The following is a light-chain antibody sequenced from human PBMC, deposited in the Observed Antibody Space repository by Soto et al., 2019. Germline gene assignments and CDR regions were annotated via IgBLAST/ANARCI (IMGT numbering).Light chain of an antibody. Sequence: HSVLTRPASVSGSPGESVTISCTGSSSDIGAYDYVSWYQQRPVKAPKLMIFDVTNRPSGVSDRFSGSKSGNTASLTISGLQTEDEADYYCSSYTSSSTPYVFGTGTRSPS. CDR1: SSDIGAYDY. J-gene: IGLJ1*01. V-gene: IGLV2-14*01. CDR2: DVT. CDR3: SSYTSSSTPYV.